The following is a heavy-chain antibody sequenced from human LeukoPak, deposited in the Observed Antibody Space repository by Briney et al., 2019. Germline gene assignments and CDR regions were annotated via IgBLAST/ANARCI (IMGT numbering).Heavy chain of an antibody. D-gene: IGHD4-11*01. V-gene: IGHV3-30-3*01. CDR2: ISYDGSNK. Sequence: GGSLRLSCAASGFTFSSYAMHWVRQAPGKGLEWVAVISYDGSNKYYADSVKGRFTISGDNSKNTLYLQMNSLRAEDTAVYYCARDGDDYSNYGYGMDVWGQGTTVTVSS. CDR1: GFTFSSYA. J-gene: IGHJ6*02. CDR3: ARDGDDYSNYGYGMDV.